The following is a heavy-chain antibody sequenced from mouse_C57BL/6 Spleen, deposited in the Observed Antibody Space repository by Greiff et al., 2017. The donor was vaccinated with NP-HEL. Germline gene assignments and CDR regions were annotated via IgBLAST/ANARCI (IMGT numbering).Heavy chain of an antibody. D-gene: IGHD1-1*01. J-gene: IGHJ4*01. CDR3: ARRVTVVSAMDY. CDR2: IDPSDSYT. CDR1: GYTFTSYW. Sequence: QVQLQQPGAELVKPGASVKLSCKASGYTFTSYWMQWVKQRPGQGLEWIGEIDPSDSYTNYNQKFKGKATLTVDTSSSTAYMQLSSLTSEDSAVYYCARRVTVVSAMDYWGQGTSVTVSS. V-gene: IGHV1-50*01.